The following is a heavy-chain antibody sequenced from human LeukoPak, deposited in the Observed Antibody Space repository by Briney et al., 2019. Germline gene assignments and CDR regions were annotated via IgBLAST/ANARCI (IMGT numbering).Heavy chain of an antibody. CDR3: ARAGTRYCSSTSCPKTLKD. CDR1: GYTFTSYY. V-gene: IGHV1-46*01. D-gene: IGHD2-2*01. Sequence: ASVKVSCKASGYTFTSYYMHWVRQAPGQGLEWMGIINPSGGSTSYAQKFQGRVTMTRDTSTSTVYMELSSLRSEDTAVYYCARAGTRYCSSTSCPKTLKDWDQGTLVTVSS. CDR2: INPSGGST. J-gene: IGHJ4*02.